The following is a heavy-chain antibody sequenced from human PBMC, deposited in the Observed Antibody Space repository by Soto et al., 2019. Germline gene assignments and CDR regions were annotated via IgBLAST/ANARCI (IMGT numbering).Heavy chain of an antibody. V-gene: IGHV4-59*01. CDR3: ARAHNWFDP. CDR1: GGSISSYY. Sequence: SETLSLTCTVSGGSISSYYWSWVRQPPGKGLEWIGYIYYSGSTNYNPSLKSRVTISVDTSKNQFSLKLSSVTAADTAVYYCARAHNWFDPWGQGTLVTVSS. CDR2: IYYSGST. J-gene: IGHJ5*02.